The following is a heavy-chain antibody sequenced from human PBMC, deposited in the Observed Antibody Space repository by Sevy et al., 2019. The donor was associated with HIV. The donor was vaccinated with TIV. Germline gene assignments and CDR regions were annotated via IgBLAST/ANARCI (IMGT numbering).Heavy chain of an antibody. D-gene: IGHD3-22*01. Sequence: GGSLRLSCAASGFTFSNYAMNWVRQAPGKGLEWVSGISGRGGSGDKTNYADSVKCRFTISRDDSKNSLYLQLNSLRAEDTAIYYCTRKYDSSGYFDYWGQGTLVTVSS. CDR3: TRKYDSSGYFDY. J-gene: IGHJ4*02. V-gene: IGHV3-23*01. CDR2: ISGRGGSGDKT. CDR1: GFTFSNYA.